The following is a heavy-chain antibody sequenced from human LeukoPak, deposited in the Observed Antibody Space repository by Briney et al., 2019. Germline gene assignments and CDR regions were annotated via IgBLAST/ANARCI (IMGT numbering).Heavy chain of an antibody. V-gene: IGHV1-69*01. CDR2: VIPIFGTA. Sequence: SGKVSCKASGGTFTSYAISWVRQAPGQGLEWMGGVIPIFGTANYAQKFQGRVTITADESTSTAYMELSSLRSEDTAVYYCARSGYDSSDYYTLFDYWGQGTLVTVSS. CDR1: GGTFTSYA. D-gene: IGHD3-22*01. J-gene: IGHJ4*02. CDR3: ARSGYDSSDYYTLFDY.